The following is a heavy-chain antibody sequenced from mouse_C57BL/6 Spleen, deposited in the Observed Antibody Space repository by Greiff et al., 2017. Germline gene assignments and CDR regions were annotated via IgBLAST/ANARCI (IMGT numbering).Heavy chain of an antibody. CDR1: GYTFTDHT. Sequence: VQLQQSDAELVKPGASVKISCKVSGYTFTDHTIHWMKQRPEQGLEWIGYIYPRDGSTKYNEKFKGKATLTADKSSSTAYMQLNSLTSEDSAVYFCARRVFITTVVNYFDYWGQGTTLTVSS. CDR3: ARRVFITTVVNYFDY. D-gene: IGHD1-1*01. CDR2: IYPRDGST. V-gene: IGHV1-78*01. J-gene: IGHJ2*01.